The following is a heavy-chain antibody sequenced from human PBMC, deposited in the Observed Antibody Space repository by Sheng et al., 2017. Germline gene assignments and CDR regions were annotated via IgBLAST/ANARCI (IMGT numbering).Heavy chain of an antibody. J-gene: IGHJ5*02. CDR3: ARELELGATRWFDP. Sequence: QVQLQESGPGLVKPSQTLSLTCTVSGDSVSSGNCYWSWIRQPAGRGLEWIGHIYTSVITNYNPSLKSRVTISVDTSKNQFSLRLTSVTAADTAMYYCARELELGATRWFDPLGPGNPGHRLL. D-gene: IGHD1-26*01. CDR2: IYTSVIT. CDR1: GDSVSSGNCY. V-gene: IGHV4-61*02.